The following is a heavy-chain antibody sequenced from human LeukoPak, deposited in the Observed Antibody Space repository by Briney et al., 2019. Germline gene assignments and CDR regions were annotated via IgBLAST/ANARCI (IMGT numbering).Heavy chain of an antibody. V-gene: IGHV7-4-1*02. D-gene: IGHD6-13*01. CDR3: ARDLPGSSWYPPFDY. J-gene: IGHJ4*02. CDR2: INTNTGNP. CDR1: GYTFTSYA. Sequence: ASVKVSCKASGYTFTSYAMNWVRQAPGQGLEWMGWINTNTGNPTYAQVFTGRFVFSLDTSVSTAYLQISSLKAEDTAVYYCARDLPGSSWYPPFDYWGQGTLVTVSS.